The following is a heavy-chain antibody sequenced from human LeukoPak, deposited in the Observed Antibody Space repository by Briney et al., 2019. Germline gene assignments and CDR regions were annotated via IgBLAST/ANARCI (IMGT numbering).Heavy chain of an antibody. Sequence: SETLSLTCAVYGGSFSGYYWSWIRQPPGKGLEWIGEINHSGSTNYNPSLKSRVTISVDTSKNQFSLKLSSVTAADTAVYYCARHGGFTVVRTLRWFDPWGQGTLVTVSS. D-gene: IGHD4-17*01. CDR3: ARHGGFTVVRTLRWFDP. CDR1: GGSFSGYY. V-gene: IGHV4-34*01. J-gene: IGHJ5*02. CDR2: INHSGST.